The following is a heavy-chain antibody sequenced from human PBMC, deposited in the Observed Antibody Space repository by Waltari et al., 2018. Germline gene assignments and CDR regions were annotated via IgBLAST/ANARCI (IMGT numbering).Heavy chain of an antibody. CDR2: MYYSGSN. J-gene: IGHJ3*02. V-gene: IGHV4-39*07. D-gene: IGHD5-12*01. CDR3: ARESGYSGYDLGAVDI. Sequence: QLQLQESGPGLVKPSETLSLTCTVSGGSISSSRYYWGWFRQPPGKGLEWFGGMYYSGSNYYNPSLKGRVTMSVDTSKNQFSLKLSCVTAADTAVYYCARESGYSGYDLGAVDIWGQGTMVTVSS. CDR1: GGSISSSRYY.